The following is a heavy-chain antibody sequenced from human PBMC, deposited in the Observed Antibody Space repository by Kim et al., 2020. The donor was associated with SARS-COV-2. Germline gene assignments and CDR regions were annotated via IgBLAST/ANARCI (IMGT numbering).Heavy chain of an antibody. V-gene: IGHV6-1*01. J-gene: IGHJ4*02. Sequence: NYAESVKSRITISPDQTKTQFSLQLNSVTPEDTAVYYCARDAPVGSHFDYWGQGTLVTVSS. CDR3: ARDAPVGSHFDY. D-gene: IGHD1-26*01.